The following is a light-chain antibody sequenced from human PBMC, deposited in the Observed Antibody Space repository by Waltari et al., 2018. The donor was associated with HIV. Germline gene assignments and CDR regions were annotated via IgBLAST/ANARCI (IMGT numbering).Light chain of an antibody. CDR3: QQRSSWPRT. V-gene: IGKV3-11*01. Sequence: EIVLTQSPATLSLSPGERATLSCRASQSVSSYLAWYQQKPGQAPRLRIYDASNRATGIPARFSGSGSGTDFTLTISSLGPEDFAVYYCQQRSSWPRTFGRGTKVEIK. CDR1: QSVSSY. CDR2: DAS. J-gene: IGKJ1*01.